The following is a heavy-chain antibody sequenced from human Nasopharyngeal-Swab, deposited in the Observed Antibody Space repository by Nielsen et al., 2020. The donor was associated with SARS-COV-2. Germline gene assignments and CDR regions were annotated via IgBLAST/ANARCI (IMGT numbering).Heavy chain of an antibody. V-gene: IGHV4-39*01. Sequence: SETLSLTCTVSGGSISSSSYYWGWIRQPPGKGLAWIGSIYYSGSTYYNPSLKSRVTISVDTSKNQFSLKLSSVTAADTAVYYCARLMFDRYYYYGMDVWGQGTTVTVSS. D-gene: IGHD3-10*02. J-gene: IGHJ6*02. CDR1: GGSISSSSYY. CDR3: ARLMFDRYYYYGMDV. CDR2: IYYSGST.